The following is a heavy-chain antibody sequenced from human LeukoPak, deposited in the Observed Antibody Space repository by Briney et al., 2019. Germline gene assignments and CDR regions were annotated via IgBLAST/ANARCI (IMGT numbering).Heavy chain of an antibody. CDR2: ISSSGGNT. D-gene: IGHD6-19*01. Sequence: SGGSLRLSCAASGFTFSNYAMSWVRQAPGKGLEWVSAISSSGGNTYYADSVKGRFTISRDNSKNTLYLQMNTLRSEDTAVYYCAKGSSGWTYYFDYWGQGTLVTVSS. V-gene: IGHV3-23*01. CDR1: GFTFSNYA. J-gene: IGHJ4*02. CDR3: AKGSSGWTYYFDY.